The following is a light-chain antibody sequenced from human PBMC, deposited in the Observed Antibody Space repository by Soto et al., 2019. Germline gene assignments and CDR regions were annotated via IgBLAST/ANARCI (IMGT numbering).Light chain of an antibody. J-gene: IGKJ4*01. CDR3: QQYYSTPLT. CDR1: QSVFYSSNNKNY. CDR2: WAS. V-gene: IGKV4-1*01. Sequence: DIVMTQSPDSLAVSLGERAIINCKSSQSVFYSSNNKNYLAWYQQKPGQPPKRLIYWASTRESGVPDRFSGSGSGTDFTLTISSLQAEDVAVYYCQQYYSTPLTFGGGTKVEIK.